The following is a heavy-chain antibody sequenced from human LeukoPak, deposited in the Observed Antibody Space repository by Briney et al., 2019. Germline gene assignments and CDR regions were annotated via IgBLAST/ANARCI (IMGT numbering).Heavy chain of an antibody. Sequence: SETLSLTCTVSGGSISSYYWGWIRQPPGKGLEWIGSIYHSGSTYYNPSLKSRVTISVDTSKNQFSLKLSSVTAADTAVYYCARGYGDYGGDYWGQGTLVTVSS. V-gene: IGHV4-38-2*02. CDR2: IYHSGST. J-gene: IGHJ4*02. CDR3: ARGYGDYGGDY. CDR1: GGSISSYY. D-gene: IGHD4-17*01.